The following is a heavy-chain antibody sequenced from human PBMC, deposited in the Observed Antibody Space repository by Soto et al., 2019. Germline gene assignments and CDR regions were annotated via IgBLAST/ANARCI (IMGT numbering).Heavy chain of an antibody. J-gene: IGHJ4*02. D-gene: IGHD6-19*01. CDR2: INSDGSST. V-gene: IGHV3-74*01. CDR1: GFSFSNYW. Sequence: EVQLVESGGGLVQPGGSLRLSCAASGFSFSNYWMYWVSQAPGKGLVWVSRINSDGSSTSYADSVKGRFTISRNNAKNTLYLQMNSLRAEDTAVYYCARDGGRQWLAYWGQGTLVTVSS. CDR3: ARDGGRQWLAY.